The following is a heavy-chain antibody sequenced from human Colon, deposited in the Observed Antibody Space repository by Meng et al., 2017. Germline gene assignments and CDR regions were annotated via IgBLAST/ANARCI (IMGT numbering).Heavy chain of an antibody. CDR1: GFTFINYS. D-gene: IGHD3-16*01. CDR2: ISSSSAYI. CDR3: ARIVGDGPDY. Sequence: EVQLVESGGGLVKPGESLRLSCAASGFTFINYSVVWFRQAAGKGLEWVSSISSSSAYIYYADSVKGRFTISRDNAKNSVYLQMNSLRAEDTAVYYCARIVGDGPDYWGQGTLVTVSS. J-gene: IGHJ4*02. V-gene: IGHV3-21*01.